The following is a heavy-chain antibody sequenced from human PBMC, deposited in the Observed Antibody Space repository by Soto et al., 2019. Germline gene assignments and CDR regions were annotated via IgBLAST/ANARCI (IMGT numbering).Heavy chain of an antibody. D-gene: IGHD6-19*01. Sequence: GGSLRLSCTASGFAFSQYGMSWARQAPGKGLEWVSSIRSFDYRTNYADSVKGRFTISRDNSKSTLSLQMNSLRAEDTAVYYCAKDVESGWYEAFDYWGPGTLVTVPQ. J-gene: IGHJ4*02. CDR2: IRSFDYRT. CDR1: GFAFSQYG. V-gene: IGHV3-23*01. CDR3: AKDVESGWYEAFDY.